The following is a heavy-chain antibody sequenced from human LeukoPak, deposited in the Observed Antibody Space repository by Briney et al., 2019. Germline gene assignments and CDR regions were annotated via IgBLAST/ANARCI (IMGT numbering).Heavy chain of an antibody. CDR2: INPNSGGT. CDR1: GYTFTGYY. D-gene: IGHD6-19*01. Sequence: ASVKVSCKASGYTFTGYYMHWVRQAHGQGLEWMGWINPNSGGTNYAQKFQGRVTMTRDTSISTAYMELSRLRSDDTAVYYCAGGAGSSGWFDYWGQGTLVTVSS. V-gene: IGHV1-2*02. CDR3: AGGAGSSGWFDY. J-gene: IGHJ4*02.